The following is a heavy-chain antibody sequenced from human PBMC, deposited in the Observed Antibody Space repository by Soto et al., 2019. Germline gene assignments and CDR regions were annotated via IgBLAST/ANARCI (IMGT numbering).Heavy chain of an antibody. V-gene: IGHV3-30-3*01. D-gene: IGHD5-12*01. J-gene: IGHJ4*02. CDR2: ISYDGSNK. CDR3: ARDRVRVERATIGNYFDY. Sequence: GGSLRLSCAASGFTFSSYAMHWVRQAPGKGLEWVAVISYDGSNKYYADSVKGRFTISRDNSKNTLYLQMNSLRAEDTAVYYCARDRVRVERATIGNYFDYWGQGTLVTVSS. CDR1: GFTFSSYA.